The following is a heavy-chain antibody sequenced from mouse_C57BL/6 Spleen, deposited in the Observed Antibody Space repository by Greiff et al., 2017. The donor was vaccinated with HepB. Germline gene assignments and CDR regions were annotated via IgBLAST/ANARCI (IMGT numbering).Heavy chain of an antibody. D-gene: IGHD1-1*01. V-gene: IGHV5-15*04. J-gene: IGHJ1*03. CDR2: ISNLAYSI. Sequence: EVKLVESGGGLVQPGGSLKLSCAASGFTFSDYGMAWVRQAPRKGPEWVAFISNLAYSIYYADTVTGRFTISRENAKNTLYLEMSSLRSEDTAMYYCARRPYYGSSDWYFDVWGTGTTVTVSS. CDR1: GFTFSDYG. CDR3: ARRPYYGSSDWYFDV.